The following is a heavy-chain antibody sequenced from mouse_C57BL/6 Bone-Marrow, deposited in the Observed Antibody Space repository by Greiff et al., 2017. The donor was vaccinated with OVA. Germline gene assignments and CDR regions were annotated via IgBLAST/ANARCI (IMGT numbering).Heavy chain of an antibody. V-gene: IGHV1-15*01. CDR3: TRAYSNAGDFDY. D-gene: IGHD2-5*01. Sequence: QVQLQQSGAELVRPGASVTLSCKASGYTFTDYEMHWVKQTPVHGLEWIGAIDPETGGTAYNQKFKGKAILTADKSSSTAYMELRSLTSEDSAVYYCTRAYSNAGDFDYWGQGTAPTVSS. CDR1: GYTFTDYE. J-gene: IGHJ2*01. CDR2: IDPETGGT.